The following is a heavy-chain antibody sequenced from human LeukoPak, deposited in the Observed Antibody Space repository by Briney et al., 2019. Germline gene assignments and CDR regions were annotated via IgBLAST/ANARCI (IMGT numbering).Heavy chain of an antibody. CDR1: GFTFSSYG. CDR3: AKVGYCSGGSCSLFADY. Sequence: GGSLRLSCAASGFTFSSYGMHWVRQAPGKGLEWVAVISYDRSNKYYADSVKGRFTISRDNSKNTLYLQMNSLRAEDTAVYYCAKVGYCSGGSCSLFADYWGQGTLVTVSS. J-gene: IGHJ4*02. CDR2: ISYDRSNK. D-gene: IGHD2-15*01. V-gene: IGHV3-30*18.